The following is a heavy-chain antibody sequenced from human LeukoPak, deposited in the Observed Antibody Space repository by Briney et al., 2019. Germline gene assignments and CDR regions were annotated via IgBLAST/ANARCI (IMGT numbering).Heavy chain of an antibody. Sequence: SVKVSCKASGGTFSSYTISWVRQAPGQGLEWMGRIIPILGIANYAQKFQGRVTITADKPTSTAYMELSSLRSEDTAVYYCARGRWLVDDAFDIWGQGTMVTVSS. CDR1: GGTFSSYT. D-gene: IGHD6-19*01. CDR2: IIPILGIA. V-gene: IGHV1-69*02. J-gene: IGHJ3*02. CDR3: ARGRWLVDDAFDI.